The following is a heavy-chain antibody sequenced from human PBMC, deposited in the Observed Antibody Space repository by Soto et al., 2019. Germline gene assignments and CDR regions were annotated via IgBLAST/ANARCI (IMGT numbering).Heavy chain of an antibody. D-gene: IGHD3-9*01. V-gene: IGHV4-4*07. CDR2: IYTSGST. CDR3: ARGISRYFDNPTYFDY. Sequence: SEPLSLTCTVSGGSITSYYWSWIRQPPGKGLEWIGRIYTSGSTNYNPSLKSRVTMSVDTSKNQFSLKLSSVTAADTAVYYCARGISRYFDNPTYFDYWGQGTLVTVSS. J-gene: IGHJ4*02. CDR1: GGSITSYY.